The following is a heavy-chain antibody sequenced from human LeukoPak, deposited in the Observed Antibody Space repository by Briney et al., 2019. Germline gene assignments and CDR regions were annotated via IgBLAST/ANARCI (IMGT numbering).Heavy chain of an antibody. Sequence: HPGGSLRLSCAASGFIFSSYWMTWVRQAPGKGLEWVAVISYDESQKWYADSVKGRFTISRDISKNTLYLEMDSLRREDTAVYYCARAYDSSWHNFDYWGQGSLVTVSS. D-gene: IGHD6-13*01. CDR2: ISYDESQK. V-gene: IGHV3-30-3*01. CDR3: ARAYDSSWHNFDY. CDR1: GFIFSSYW. J-gene: IGHJ4*02.